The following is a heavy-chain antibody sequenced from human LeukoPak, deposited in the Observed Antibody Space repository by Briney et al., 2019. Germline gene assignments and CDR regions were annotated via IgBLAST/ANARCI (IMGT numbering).Heavy chain of an antibody. CDR3: ARGRDTYYDILTGYNFALDAFDI. D-gene: IGHD3-9*01. Sequence: ASVKVSCKASGYTFTSYGISWVRQAPGQGLEWMGWISAYNGNTNYAQKLQGRVTMTTDTSTSTAYMELRSLRSDDTAVYYCARGRDTYYDILTGYNFALDAFDIWGQGTMVTVSS. V-gene: IGHV1-18*01. CDR1: GYTFTSYG. CDR2: ISAYNGNT. J-gene: IGHJ3*02.